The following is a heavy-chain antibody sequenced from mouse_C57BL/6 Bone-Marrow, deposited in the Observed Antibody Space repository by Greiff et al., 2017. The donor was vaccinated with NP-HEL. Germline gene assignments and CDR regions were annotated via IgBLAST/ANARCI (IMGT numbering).Heavy chain of an antibody. V-gene: IGHV1-52*01. Sequence: QVQLQQPGAELVRPGSSVKLSCKASGYTFTSYWMHWVKQRPIQGLEWIGNIDPSDSETHYNQKFKDKATLTVDKSSSTAYMQLSSLTSEDSAVYYGARGANAAWFAYWGQGTLVTVSA. J-gene: IGHJ3*01. CDR2: IDPSDSET. CDR3: ARGANAAWFAY. CDR1: GYTFTSYW.